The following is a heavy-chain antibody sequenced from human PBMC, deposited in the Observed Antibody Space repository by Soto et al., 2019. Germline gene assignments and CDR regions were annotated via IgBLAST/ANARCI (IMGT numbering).Heavy chain of an antibody. J-gene: IGHJ4*02. V-gene: IGHV3-30-3*01. CDR2: ISYDGSNK. CDR1: GFTFSSYA. CDR3: ATSRVSAGYFDY. Sequence: PGGSLRLSCAASGFTFSSYAMHWVRQAPGKGLEWVAVISYDGSNKYYADSVKGRFTISRDNSKNTLYLQMNSLRAEDTAVYYCATSRVSAGYFDYWSQGTLVTVSS. D-gene: IGHD6-13*01.